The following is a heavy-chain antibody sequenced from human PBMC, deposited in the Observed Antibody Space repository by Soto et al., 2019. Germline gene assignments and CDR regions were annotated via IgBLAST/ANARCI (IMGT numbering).Heavy chain of an antibody. D-gene: IGHD2-2*01. J-gene: IGHJ3*02. CDR3: ARCCLTTSCYGAFDI. V-gene: IGHV1-3*01. CDR2: INAGTDNT. CDR1: GYTLTTFA. Sequence: QVQLVQSGAEVKKPGASVRVSCKASGYTLTTFAMHWVRQAPGQRLVWMGWINAGTDNTKYSPNFQGRLTITRDTSANTAYMELSSLRSEDTAVYYCARCCLTTSCYGAFDIWGQGTMVTVSS.